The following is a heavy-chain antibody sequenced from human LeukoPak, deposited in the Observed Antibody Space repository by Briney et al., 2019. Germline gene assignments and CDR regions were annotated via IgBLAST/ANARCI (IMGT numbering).Heavy chain of an antibody. CDR1: GGSISSYC. CDR2: IYYSGST. CDR3: ARHVSVGEQWLVDAFDI. D-gene: IGHD6-19*01. V-gene: IGHV4-59*08. J-gene: IGHJ3*02. Sequence: KTSETLSLTGTVSGGSISSYCWSWIRQPPGKGLEWIGYIYYSGSTNYNPSLKSRVTISVDTSKNQFSLKLSSVTAADTAVYYCARHVSVGEQWLVDAFDIWGQGTMVTVSS.